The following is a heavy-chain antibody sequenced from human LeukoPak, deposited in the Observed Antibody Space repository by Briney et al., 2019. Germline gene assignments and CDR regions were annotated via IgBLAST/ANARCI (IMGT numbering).Heavy chain of an antibody. Sequence: PSETLSLTCTVSGGSISSGSYYWSWIRQPPGKGLEWIGYILYTGSTNYNPSLKSRVTISVDTSKNQFSLKLSSVTAADTAVYYCARGKRHYYYSSAYDVFDYWGQGTLVTVSS. CDR1: GGSISSGSYY. J-gene: IGHJ4*02. D-gene: IGHD3-22*01. CDR3: ARGKRHYYYSSAYDVFDY. V-gene: IGHV4-61*01. CDR2: ILYTGST.